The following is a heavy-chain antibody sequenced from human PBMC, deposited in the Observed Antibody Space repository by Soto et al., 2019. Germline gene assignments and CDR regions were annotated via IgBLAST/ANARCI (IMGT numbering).Heavy chain of an antibody. CDR2: IYYSGST. D-gene: IGHD6-6*01. J-gene: IGHJ5*02. CDR3: AGFSSSSLVDWFDP. Sequence: LSLTCTVSGGSMSSYYWSWIRQPPGKGLEWIGYIYYSGSTNYNPSLKSRVTISVDTSKNQFSLKLSSVTAADTAVYYCAGFSSSSLVDWFDPWGQGTLVTVSS. V-gene: IGHV4-59*01. CDR1: GGSMSSYY.